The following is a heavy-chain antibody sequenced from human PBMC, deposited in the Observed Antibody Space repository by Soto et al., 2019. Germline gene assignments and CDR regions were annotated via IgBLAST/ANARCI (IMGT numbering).Heavy chain of an antibody. CDR3: ATAPRITMVRGGTYNWFDP. V-gene: IGHV1-24*01. CDR2: FDPEDGET. J-gene: IGHJ5*02. Sequence: ASVKVSCKVSGYTLTELSMYWVRQAPGKGLEWMGGFDPEDGETIYAQKFQGRVTMTEDTSTDTAYMELSSLRSEDTAVYYCATAPRITMVRGGTYNWFDPWGQGTLVTVSS. CDR1: GYTLTELS. D-gene: IGHD3-10*01.